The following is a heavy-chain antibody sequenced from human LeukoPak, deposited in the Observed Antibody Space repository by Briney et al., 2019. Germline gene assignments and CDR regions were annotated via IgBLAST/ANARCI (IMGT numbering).Heavy chain of an antibody. J-gene: IGHJ6*02. CDR3: TRLTKVNYYYGMDV. Sequence: SETLSLTCTVSGGSISSYFWSWIRQPPGKGPEWIGYIYYSGSTDYNPSLKSRVTISVDTSKNQFSLKLSSVTAADTAVYYCTRLTKVNYYYGMDVWGQGTTVTVSS. CDR2: IYYSGST. D-gene: IGHD4-17*01. V-gene: IGHV4-59*01. CDR1: GGSISSYF.